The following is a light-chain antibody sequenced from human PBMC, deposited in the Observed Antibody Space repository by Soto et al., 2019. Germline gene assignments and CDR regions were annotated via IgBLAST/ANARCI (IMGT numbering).Light chain of an antibody. CDR3: QQYGSSPFT. CDR1: QSVSSSY. V-gene: IGKV3-20*01. CDR2: GAS. J-gene: IGKJ3*01. Sequence: EIVLTQSPGTLSLSPGERATLSCRASQSVSSSYLAWYQQKPGQAPRLLIYGASSRATGIPDRFSGSGSGTDFTLTISRLEPEDCGVDYCQQYGSSPFTFGPGTKVDIK.